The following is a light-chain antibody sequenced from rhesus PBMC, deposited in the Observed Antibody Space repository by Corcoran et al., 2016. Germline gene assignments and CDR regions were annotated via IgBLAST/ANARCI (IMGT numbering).Light chain of an antibody. V-gene: IGKV1-69*01. Sequence: DIQMTQSPSSLSASVGDRVTLSCRASQGISNRLAWSQQKPGKAPNLLIYRASNLEAGVPSRFRGSGSGTDYTRTISSLQSEDIATYCCQQHDNFAYSFCQGTKVEIK. CDR3: QQHDNFAYS. J-gene: IGKJ2*01. CDR1: QGISNR. CDR2: RAS.